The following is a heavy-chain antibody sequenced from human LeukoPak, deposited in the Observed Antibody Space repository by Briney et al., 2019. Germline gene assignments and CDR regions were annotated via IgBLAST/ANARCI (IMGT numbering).Heavy chain of an antibody. V-gene: IGHV1-18*01. D-gene: IGHD3-10*01. Sequence: ASVNVSCTVSGYTFTNYGLDWVRQAPGQGPAWMGWISGYNGDTNYAQKFQGRVTMTTDTSTNTGYMELRSLRSDDTAVYYCARGVLWFGKYYFDYWGQGTLVTVSS. CDR3: ARGVLWFGKYYFDY. CDR2: ISGYNGDT. J-gene: IGHJ4*02. CDR1: GYTFTNYG.